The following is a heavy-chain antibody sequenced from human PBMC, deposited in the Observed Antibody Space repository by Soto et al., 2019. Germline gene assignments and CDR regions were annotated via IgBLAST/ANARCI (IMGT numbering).Heavy chain of an antibody. CDR3: ARDFPADAYQPPYFDY. Sequence: QVQLVQSGAEVKKPGSSVKVSCKASGGTFSSYAISWVRQAPGQGLEWMGGIIPIFGTANYAQKFQGRVTITANKSTSTAYMDLISLTSEDTAVYYCARDFPADAYQPPYFDYWGQGTLVTVSS. CDR1: GGTFSSYA. CDR2: IIPIFGTA. J-gene: IGHJ4*02. V-gene: IGHV1-69*14. D-gene: IGHD2-2*01.